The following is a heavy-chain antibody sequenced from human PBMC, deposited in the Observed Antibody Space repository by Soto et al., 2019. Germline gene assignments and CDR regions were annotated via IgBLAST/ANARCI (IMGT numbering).Heavy chain of an antibody. Sequence: SVKVSCKASGGTFSSYAISWVRQAPGQGLERMGGIIPIFGTANYAQKFQGRVTITADESTSTAYMELSSLRSEDTAVYYCARDPIHMYYFDYWGQGTLVTVSS. V-gene: IGHV1-69*13. CDR3: ARDPIHMYYFDY. CDR2: IIPIFGTA. CDR1: GGTFSSYA. J-gene: IGHJ4*02. D-gene: IGHD2-21*01.